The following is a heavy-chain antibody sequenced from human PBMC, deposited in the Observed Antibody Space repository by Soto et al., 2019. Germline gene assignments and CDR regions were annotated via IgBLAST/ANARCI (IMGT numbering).Heavy chain of an antibody. J-gene: IGHJ4*02. D-gene: IGHD6-13*01. CDR1: GFTFRSYG. CDR2: IWYDGSQK. CDR3: ARLGLGSSSWYVDY. Sequence: QVQLVESGGGVVQPGRSLRLSCAGSGFTFRSYGMHWVRQAPGKGLEWVAVIWYDGSQKYYADSVKGRFTISRDNSKNTLYLEMNSLRAEDTALYYCARLGLGSSSWYVDYWGQGTLVTVSS. V-gene: IGHV3-33*01.